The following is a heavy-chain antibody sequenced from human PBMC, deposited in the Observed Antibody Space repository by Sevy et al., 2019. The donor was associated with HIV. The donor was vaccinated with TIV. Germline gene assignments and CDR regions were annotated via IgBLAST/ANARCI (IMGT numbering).Heavy chain of an antibody. J-gene: IGHJ4*02. CDR2: IYSDGST. Sequence: GGSLRLSCAASGFSVNSNYMTWVRQAPGKGLDWVSIIYSDGSTKYANALKGRFTISRDNSKNTMYLQMNSLRVEDTAAYYCARGGTIFGLVRHYFDYWGQGTLVTVSS. CDR1: GFSVNSNY. D-gene: IGHD3-3*01. V-gene: IGHV3-66*01. CDR3: ARGGTIFGLVRHYFDY.